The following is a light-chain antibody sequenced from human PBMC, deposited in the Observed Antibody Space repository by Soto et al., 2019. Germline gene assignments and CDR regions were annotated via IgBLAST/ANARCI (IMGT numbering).Light chain of an antibody. CDR1: QSVSSRF. V-gene: IGKV3-20*01. J-gene: IGKJ5*01. CDR2: GES. CDR3: QQYDNSPIT. Sequence: EIVLTQSPGILSVSPGERAPLSCRASQSVSSRFLAWYQLKHGQAPRLLIYGESNRATDIPDRFSGSGSEKDFTITISGLEKEDFEVYYCQQYDNSPITCGQGTRREIK.